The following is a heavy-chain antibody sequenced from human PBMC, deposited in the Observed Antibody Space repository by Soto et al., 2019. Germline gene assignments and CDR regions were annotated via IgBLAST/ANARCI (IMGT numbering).Heavy chain of an antibody. CDR2: MNPNSGNT. V-gene: IGHV1-8*01. CDR1: GYTFSSYD. D-gene: IGHD6-19*01. CDR3: ARTPGRRGIPVY. J-gene: IGHJ4*02. Sequence: ASVKVSCKASGYTFSSYDSNWVRQATGQGLEWMGWMNPNSGNTGYAQKFQGRVTMTRDTSTSTAYMELSSLRSEDTAVYYCARTPGRRGIPVYWGQGPLVTVSS.